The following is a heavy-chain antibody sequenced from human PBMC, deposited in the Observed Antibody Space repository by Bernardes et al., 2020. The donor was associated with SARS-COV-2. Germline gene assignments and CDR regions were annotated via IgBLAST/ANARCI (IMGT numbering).Heavy chain of an antibody. CDR1: GGSISSSVYY. J-gene: IGHJ6*02. Sequence: SETLSLTCTVSGGSISSSVYYWGWIRQPPGKGLEWIGRIYLSGSTFYKPSLESRITIFVDASKNQFSLKLSSVTAADTAVYYCATTPSMSGIDVWGQGTTVVVSS. CDR2: IYLSGST. CDR3: ATTPSMSGIDV. V-gene: IGHV4-39*01.